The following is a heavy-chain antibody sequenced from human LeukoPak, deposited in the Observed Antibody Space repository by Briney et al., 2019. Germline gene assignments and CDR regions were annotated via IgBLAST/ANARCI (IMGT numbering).Heavy chain of an antibody. CDR2: IYYTGST. CDR3: ARVIVVVPIGVYHYYAMDV. CDR1: GDSISTGGYY. D-gene: IGHD2-2*01. J-gene: IGHJ6*02. Sequence: SETLSLTCTVSGDSISTGGYYWAWIRQHRERGLEWIGYIYYTGSTHYNPSLQSRVTISVDTSKNQFSLNLNSVTAADTAVYYCARVIVVVPIGVYHYYAMDVWGQGTTVTVSS. V-gene: IGHV4-31*03.